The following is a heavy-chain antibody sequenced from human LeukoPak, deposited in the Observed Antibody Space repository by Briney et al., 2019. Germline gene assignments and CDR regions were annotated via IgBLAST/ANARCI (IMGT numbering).Heavy chain of an antibody. CDR3: CLRRGLLRYFDWLEY. V-gene: IGHV3-11*04. D-gene: IGHD3-9*01. CDR2: ISSSGSTI. J-gene: IGHJ4*02. Sequence: GGSLRLSCAASGFTFSDYYMSWIRQAPGKGLEWVSYISSSGSTIYYADSVKGRFTISRDNAKNSLCLQMNSLRAEDTAVYYCCLRRGLLRYFDWLEYWGQGTLVTVSS. CDR1: GFTFSDYY.